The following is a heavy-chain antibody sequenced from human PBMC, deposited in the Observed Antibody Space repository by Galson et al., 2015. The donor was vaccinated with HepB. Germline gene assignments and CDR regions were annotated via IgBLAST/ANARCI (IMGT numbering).Heavy chain of an antibody. Sequence: SVKVSCKASGFSFSNYKISWVRQAPGQGLEWMGAINPIFGVANYAQNFQGRVTITADEYSSTAYMEMSSLTYEDTAVFYCARVAGRGNSFPYPFDYWGQGTLVTVSS. V-gene: IGHV1-69*13. CDR1: GFSFSNYK. D-gene: IGHD1-26*01. J-gene: IGHJ4*02. CDR3: ARVAGRGNSFPYPFDY. CDR2: INPIFGVA.